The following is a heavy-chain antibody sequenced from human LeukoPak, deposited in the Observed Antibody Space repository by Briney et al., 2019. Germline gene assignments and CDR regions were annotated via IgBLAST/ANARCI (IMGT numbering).Heavy chain of an antibody. Sequence: GGSLRLSCAASGFTFSNSWMSWLRQAPGKGLEWVAHMNQDGSAKFYVDSVKGRFTISRDNAKNSLYLQMNSLRAEDTAVYYSTKVNYWGQGTLVTVSS. V-gene: IGHV3-7*01. CDR1: GFTFSNSW. J-gene: IGHJ4*02. D-gene: IGHD3-22*01. CDR2: MNQDGSAK. CDR3: TKVNY.